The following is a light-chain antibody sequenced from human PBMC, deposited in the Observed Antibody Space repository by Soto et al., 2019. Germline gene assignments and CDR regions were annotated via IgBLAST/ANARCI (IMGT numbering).Light chain of an antibody. CDR1: QSVNSDY. CDR2: GAS. CDR3: QQYGSSPPT. V-gene: IGKV3-20*01. Sequence: EIVFTQSPCTLSLSPGERATLSCRASQSVNSDYLGWFQQKPGQAPRLLIYGASTRATGIPDRFSGSGSGTDFTLTISRLEPEDFAVYYCQQYGSSPPTFGQGTKVDIK. J-gene: IGKJ1*01.